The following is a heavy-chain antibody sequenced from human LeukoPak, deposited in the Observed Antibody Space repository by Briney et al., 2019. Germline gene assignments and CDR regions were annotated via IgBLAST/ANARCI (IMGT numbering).Heavy chain of an antibody. CDR1: GGTFSSYA. CDR2: IVPIFGTT. J-gene: IGHJ4*02. Sequence: SVKVSCKASGGTFSSYAISWVRQAPGQGLEWMGGIVPIFGTTNYAQKFQGRVTITTDEFTGTAYMELSSLRSEDTAVYYCARALSYCGGDCYSLDYWGQGTLVTVSS. D-gene: IGHD2-21*01. V-gene: IGHV1-69*05. CDR3: ARALSYCGGDCYSLDY.